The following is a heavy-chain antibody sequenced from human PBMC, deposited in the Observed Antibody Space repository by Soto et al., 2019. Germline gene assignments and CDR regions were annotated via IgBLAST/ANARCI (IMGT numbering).Heavy chain of an antibody. CDR1: GFTFSGSA. CDR2: IRSTANSYAT. D-gene: IGHD4-17*01. J-gene: IGHJ3*01. V-gene: IGHV3-73*01. Sequence: PGGSLRLSCAASGFTFSGSAIHWVRQASGKGLEWVGRIRSTANSYATAYAASVKGRFTISRDDSQNTAYLQMNSLKTEDTALYYCTIVVGYGDYGNAFAVWGQGTMVTVSS. CDR3: TIVVGYGDYGNAFAV.